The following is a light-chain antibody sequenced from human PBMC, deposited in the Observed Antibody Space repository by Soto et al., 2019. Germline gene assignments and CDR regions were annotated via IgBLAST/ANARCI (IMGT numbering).Light chain of an antibody. Sequence: EIVLTQSPGTLSLSPGDGATLSCRASQSVSSSTFLAWYQQRPGQAPRLLIYGASSRATGVPDRFSGSGSGTDFTLTISRLEPEDFAVYYCQQYGSSPWTFGQGTKVEI. CDR2: GAS. CDR3: QQYGSSPWT. CDR1: QSVSSSTF. V-gene: IGKV3-20*01. J-gene: IGKJ1*01.